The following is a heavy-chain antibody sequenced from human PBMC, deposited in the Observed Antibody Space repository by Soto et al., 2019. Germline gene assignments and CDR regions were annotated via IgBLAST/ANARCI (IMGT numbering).Heavy chain of an antibody. J-gene: IGHJ4*02. CDR1: GDSLSSGGHY. D-gene: IGHD3-9*01. CDR3: ARVDHRGYFAILTDY. CDR2: IYDSVNT. V-gene: IGHV4-31*03. Sequence: SETLSLTCTVSGDSLSSGGHYWSWIRQHPGKGLEWIGHIYDSVNTYYSPSLRSRVTISADMPKNQFSLNLRSVTAADTAVYYCARVDHRGYFAILTDYWGQGTMVTVYS.